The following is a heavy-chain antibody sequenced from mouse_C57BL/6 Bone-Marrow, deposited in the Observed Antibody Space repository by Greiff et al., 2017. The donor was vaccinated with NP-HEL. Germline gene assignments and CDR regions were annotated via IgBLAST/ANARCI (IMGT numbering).Heavy chain of an antibody. D-gene: IGHD2-2*01. CDR3: ARSWLPWVDY. Sequence: EVQLQQSGPELVKPGASVKIPCKASGYTFTDYNMDWVKQSHGKSLEWIGDINPNNGGTIYNQKFKAKATLTVDKSSSTAYMQLKSLTSEDSAVYYCARSWLPWVDYWGQGTSVTVSS. V-gene: IGHV1-18*01. CDR2: INPNNGGT. CDR1: GYTFTDYN. J-gene: IGHJ4*01.